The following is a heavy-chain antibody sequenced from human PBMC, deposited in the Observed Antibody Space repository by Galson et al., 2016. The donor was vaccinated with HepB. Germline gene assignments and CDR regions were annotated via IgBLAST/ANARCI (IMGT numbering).Heavy chain of an antibody. V-gene: IGHV3-23*01. CDR3: AKEGERAWYFES. CDR2: ITANGATT. J-gene: IGHJ4*02. D-gene: IGHD2-21*01. CDR1: GFPFSGYS. Sequence: SLRLSCAASGFPFSGYSMAWVRQAPGKGLEWVSTITANGATTYYSDSVKGRATVSRDNSKNTVSLQMNGLSAEDTAVYYCAKEGERAWYFESWGQGAQATVSS.